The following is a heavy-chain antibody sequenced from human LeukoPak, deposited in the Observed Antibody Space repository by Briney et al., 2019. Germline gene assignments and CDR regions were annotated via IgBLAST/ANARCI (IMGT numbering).Heavy chain of an antibody. V-gene: IGHV4-59*01. CDR3: AREGSGGSYRHYFDY. CDR2: IYYSGST. J-gene: IGHJ4*02. CDR1: GGSISSYY. D-gene: IGHD1-26*01. Sequence: SETLSLTCTVSGGSISSYYWSWIRQPPGNGLEWIGYIYYSGSTNYNPSLKSRVTISVDTSKNQFSLKLSSVTAADTAVYYCAREGSGGSYRHYFDYWGQGTLVTVSS.